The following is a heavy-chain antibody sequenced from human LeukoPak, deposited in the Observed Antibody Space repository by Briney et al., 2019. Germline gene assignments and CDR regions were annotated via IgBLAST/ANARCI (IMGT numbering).Heavy chain of an antibody. D-gene: IGHD6-13*01. J-gene: IGHJ4*02. V-gene: IGHV4-4*02. CDR1: GGSISSSNW. CDR3: ARDTAAAGPFDY. CDR2: IYHCGST. Sequence: SETLSLTCAVSGGSISSSNWWSWVRQPPGKGMEWIGEIYHCGSTNYNPSLKGRVTISVDKSKNQFSLKLSSVTAADTAVYYCARDTAAAGPFDYWGQGTLVTVSS.